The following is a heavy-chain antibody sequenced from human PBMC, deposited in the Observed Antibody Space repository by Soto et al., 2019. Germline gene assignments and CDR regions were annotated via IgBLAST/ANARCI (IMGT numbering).Heavy chain of an antibody. CDR3: ARDSGWPILNFDN. D-gene: IGHD3-10*01. CDR1: GFTFSDYY. J-gene: IGHJ4*02. V-gene: IGHV3-11*06. CDR2: ISSSSSYT. Sequence: GGSLRLSCAASGFTFSDYYMSWIRQAPGQGLEWVSYISSSSSYTNYADSVKGRFTISRDNAKNSLYLQMNSLRAEDTAVYFCARDSGWPILNFDNWGQGTPVTVSS.